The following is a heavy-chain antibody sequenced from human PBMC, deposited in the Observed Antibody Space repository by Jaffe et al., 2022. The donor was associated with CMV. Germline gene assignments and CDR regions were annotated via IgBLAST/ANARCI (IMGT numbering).Heavy chain of an antibody. J-gene: IGHJ6*03. V-gene: IGHV3-48*03. Sequence: EVQLVESGGGLVQPGGSLRLSCAASGFTFSSYEMNWVRQAPGKGLEWVSYISSSGSTIYYADSVKGRFTISRDNAKNSLYLQMNSLRAEDTAVYYCARVPRGSNSGYDWFYYYYYMDVWGKGTTVTVSS. CDR1: GFTFSSYE. CDR2: ISSSGSTI. CDR3: ARVPRGSNSGYDWFYYYYYMDV. D-gene: IGHD5-12*01.